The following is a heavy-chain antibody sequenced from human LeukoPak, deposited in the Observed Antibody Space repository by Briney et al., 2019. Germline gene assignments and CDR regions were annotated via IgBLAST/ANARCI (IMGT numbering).Heavy chain of an antibody. J-gene: IGHJ2*01. CDR2: IYYNGST. CDR1: GGSISGYY. D-gene: IGHD4-23*01. CDR3: ARIRRYDYDGFRPGWVYWYFDV. V-gene: IGHV4-59*01. Sequence: SETLSLTCSVSGGSISGYYWSWIRQPPGKGLEWIGFIYYNGSTNYNPSLKSRITISVDTSKNQFSLKLNSVTAADTAIFYCARIRRYDYDGFRPGWVYWYFDVWGRGTLVTVSS.